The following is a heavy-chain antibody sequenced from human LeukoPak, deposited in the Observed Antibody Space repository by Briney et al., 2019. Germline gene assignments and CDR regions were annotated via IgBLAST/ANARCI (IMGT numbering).Heavy chain of an antibody. D-gene: IGHD6-19*01. Sequence: SETLSLTCTVSGDSISSGDYYWSWIRQPAGKGLEWIGRISSSGSTNHNPSLKSRVTISVDTSKNQFSLKLSSVTAADTAVYYCASAVAAPYYYFDYWGQGTRVTVSS. CDR1: GDSISSGDYY. J-gene: IGHJ4*02. V-gene: IGHV4-61*02. CDR3: ASAVAAPYYYFDY. CDR2: ISSSGST.